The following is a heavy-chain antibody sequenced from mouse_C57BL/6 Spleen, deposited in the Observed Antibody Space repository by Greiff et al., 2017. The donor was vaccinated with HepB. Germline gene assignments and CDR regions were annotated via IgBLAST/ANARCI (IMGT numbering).Heavy chain of an antibody. CDR2: INPNNGGT. D-gene: IGHD2-5*01. V-gene: IGHV1-18*01. CDR3: ARTGDYSNYVRYFDV. CDR1: GYTFTDYN. J-gene: IGHJ1*03. Sequence: VQLKESGPELVKPGASVKIPCKASGYTFTDYNMDWVKQSHGKSLEWIGDINPNNGGTIYNQKFKGKATLTVDKSSSTAYMELRSLTSEDTAVYYCARTGDYSNYVRYFDVWGTGTTVTVSS.